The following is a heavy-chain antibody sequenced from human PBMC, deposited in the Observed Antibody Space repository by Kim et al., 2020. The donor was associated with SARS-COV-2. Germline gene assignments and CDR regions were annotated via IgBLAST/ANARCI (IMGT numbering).Heavy chain of an antibody. Sequence: GESLKISCQASGYTFSKFWIAWVRQMPGKGLEWMGMVYPGDSDTRYSPSFQGQVTISADKSISTAYLQWSSLKASDTAMYYCARSNPVTGDYYYYGMDVWGQGTTVTVSS. V-gene: IGHV5-51*01. CDR3: ARSNPVTGDYYYYGMDV. CDR1: GYTFSKFW. CDR2: VYPGDSDT. J-gene: IGHJ6*02. D-gene: IGHD2-21*02.